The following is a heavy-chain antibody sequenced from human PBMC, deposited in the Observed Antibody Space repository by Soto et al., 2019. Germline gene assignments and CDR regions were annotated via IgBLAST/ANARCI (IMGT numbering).Heavy chain of an antibody. V-gene: IGHV3-30*18. CDR3: AKDADMAAAGYYFDY. Sequence: PGGSLRLSCAASGFTFSTYGMHWVRQAPGKGLEWVAVISYDGGNKYYADSVKGRFAISRDNSKNTLSLQMNGLRTEDTAVYYCAKDADMAAAGYYFDYWGQGTLVTVSS. CDR1: GFTFSTYG. J-gene: IGHJ4*02. CDR2: ISYDGGNK. D-gene: IGHD6-13*01.